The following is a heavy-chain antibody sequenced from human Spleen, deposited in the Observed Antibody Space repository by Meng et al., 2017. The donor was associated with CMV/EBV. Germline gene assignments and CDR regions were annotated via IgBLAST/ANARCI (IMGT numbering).Heavy chain of an antibody. CDR1: GYTFTSYG. V-gene: IGHV1-2*02. D-gene: IGHD3-9*01. Sequence: ASVKVSCKASGYTFTSYGISWVRQAPGQGLEWMGWINPNSGGTNYAQKFEGGVTMTRDTSISTAYMELSRLRSDDTAVYYCARTVPVSDYDVLTGYAYGMDVWGQGTTVTVSS. CDR3: ARTVPVSDYDVLTGYAYGMDV. CDR2: INPNSGGT. J-gene: IGHJ6*02.